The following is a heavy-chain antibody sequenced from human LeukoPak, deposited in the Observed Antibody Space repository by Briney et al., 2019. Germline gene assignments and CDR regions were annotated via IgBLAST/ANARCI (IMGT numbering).Heavy chain of an antibody. J-gene: IGHJ4*02. CDR3: ARLEMTTRFGGDY. CDR1: GCSISSYY. D-gene: IGHD5-24*01. V-gene: IGHV4-59*08. CDR2: IQYSGNT. Sequence: SQTLSLTCTASGCSISSYYLSWIRQPPGKGLEWIACIQYSGNTNYNPSLKSRFIISVDTSKNQLSLKVNSVTAADTAVYYCARLEMTTRFGGDYWGQGILVTVSS.